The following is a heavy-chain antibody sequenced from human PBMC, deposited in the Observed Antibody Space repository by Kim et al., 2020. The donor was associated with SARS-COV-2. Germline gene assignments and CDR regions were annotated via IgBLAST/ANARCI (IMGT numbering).Heavy chain of an antibody. CDR1: GGSISSSSYY. CDR2: IYYSGST. D-gene: IGHD3-22*01. CDR3: ARDSSGYCLDY. J-gene: IGHJ4*02. Sequence: SETLSLTCTVSGGSISSSSYYWGWIRQPPGKGLEWIGSIYYSGSTYYNPSLKSRVTISVDTSKNQFSLKLSSVTAADTAVYYCARDSSGYCLDYWGQGTLVTVSS. V-gene: IGHV4-39*07.